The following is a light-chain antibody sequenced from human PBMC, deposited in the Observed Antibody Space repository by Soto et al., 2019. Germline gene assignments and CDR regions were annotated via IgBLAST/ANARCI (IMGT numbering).Light chain of an antibody. Sequence: EIVLTQSPGTLSLSPGERATLSCRASQSIKNNFLAWYQQKPGQAPRLLIFGASSRSSGIPYRFSGSGSGTDFTLTISRLEPEDFAVYYCQQYGSSPTTFAQGTRLEI. CDR2: GAS. CDR1: QSIKNNF. CDR3: QQYGSSPTT. V-gene: IGKV3-20*01. J-gene: IGKJ5*01.